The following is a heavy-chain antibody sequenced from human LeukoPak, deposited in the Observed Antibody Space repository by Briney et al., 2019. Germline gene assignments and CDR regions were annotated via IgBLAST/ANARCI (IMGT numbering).Heavy chain of an antibody. Sequence: PGRSLRLSCAASGFTFDDYAMHWVRQAPGKGLEWVSGISWNSGSMDYADSVKGRFTISRDNAKNSLYLQMNSLRAEDMALYYCAKGSCSSTSCAYYYNAMDVWGQGTSVTVSS. V-gene: IGHV3-9*03. CDR3: AKGSCSSTSCAYYYNAMDV. CDR1: GFTFDDYA. D-gene: IGHD2-2*01. J-gene: IGHJ6*02. CDR2: ISWNSGSM.